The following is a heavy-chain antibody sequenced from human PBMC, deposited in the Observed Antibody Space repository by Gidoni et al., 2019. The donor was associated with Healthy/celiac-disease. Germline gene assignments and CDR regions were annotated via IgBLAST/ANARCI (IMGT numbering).Heavy chain of an antibody. Sequence: QVQLVQSGAEVKKPGASVKVSCKASGYTFTSYGISWVRQAPGQGLGWRGWISAYNGNTNYAQKLQGRVTMTTDTSTSTAYMELRSLRSDDTAVYYCARVPFRLGATSYYYYYYMDVWGKGTTVTVSS. CDR2: ISAYNGNT. CDR1: GYTFTSYG. J-gene: IGHJ6*03. D-gene: IGHD1-26*01. V-gene: IGHV1-18*01. CDR3: ARVPFRLGATSYYYYYYMDV.